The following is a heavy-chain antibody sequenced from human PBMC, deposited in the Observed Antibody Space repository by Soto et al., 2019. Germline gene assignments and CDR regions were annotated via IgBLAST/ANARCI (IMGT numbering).Heavy chain of an antibody. CDR2: IIPIFGTA. D-gene: IGHD3-9*01. Sequence: SVKVSCKASGGTFSSYAISWVRQAPGQGLEWMGGIIPIFGTANYAQKFQGRVTITADESTSTAYMELSSLRSEDTAVYYCARDLRYFDWGGMDFWGQGTTVTVSS. V-gene: IGHV1-69*13. CDR1: GGTFSSYA. J-gene: IGHJ6*02. CDR3: ARDLRYFDWGGMDF.